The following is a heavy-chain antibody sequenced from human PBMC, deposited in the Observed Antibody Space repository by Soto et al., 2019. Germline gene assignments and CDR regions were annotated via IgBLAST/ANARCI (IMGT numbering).Heavy chain of an antibody. D-gene: IGHD6-13*01. CDR2: IIPILGIA. CDR3: ARKWISSNSSAFDY. Sequence: SVKVSCKASGGTFSSYSVSWVRQAPGQGVEWMGRIIPILGIANYAQKFRGRVTITADKSTSTAYMELSSLRSEDTAVYYCARKWISSNSSAFDYSTQRTQVPVSA. CDR1: GGTFSSYS. V-gene: IGHV1-69*02. J-gene: IGHJ4*02.